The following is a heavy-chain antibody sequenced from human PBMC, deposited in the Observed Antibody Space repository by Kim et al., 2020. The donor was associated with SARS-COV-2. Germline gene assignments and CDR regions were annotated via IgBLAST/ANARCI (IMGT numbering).Heavy chain of an antibody. J-gene: IGHJ4*02. Sequence: GGSLRLSCAASGFTFSSYEMNWVRQAPGKGLEWVSYIISSGTTIYYADSVRGRFTISRDNDKNSLYLQMNSLRAEDTAVYYCARGPNYSPFDYWGQRTLVTVSS. V-gene: IGHV3-48*03. CDR1: GFTFSSYE. D-gene: IGHD4-4*01. CDR3: ARGPNYSPFDY. CDR2: IISSGTTI.